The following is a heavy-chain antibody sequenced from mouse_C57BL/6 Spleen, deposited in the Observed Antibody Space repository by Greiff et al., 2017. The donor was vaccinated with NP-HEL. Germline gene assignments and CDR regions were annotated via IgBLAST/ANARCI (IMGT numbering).Heavy chain of an antibody. CDR2: IHPNSGST. V-gene: IGHV1-64*01. Sequence: QVQLQQPGAELVKPGASVKLSCKASGYTFTSYWMHWVKQRPGQGLEWIGMIHPNSGSTNYNEKFKSKATLTVDKSSSTAYMQRSILTSEDSAVYYCATNDGYQAWFAYWGQGTLVTVSA. J-gene: IGHJ3*01. CDR3: ATNDGYQAWFAY. CDR1: GYTFTSYW. D-gene: IGHD2-3*01.